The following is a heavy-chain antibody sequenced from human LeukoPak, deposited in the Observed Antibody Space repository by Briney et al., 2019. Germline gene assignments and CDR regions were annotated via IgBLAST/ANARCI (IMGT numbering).Heavy chain of an antibody. D-gene: IGHD1-26*01. CDR1: SGSTAISSDY. J-gene: IGHJ4*02. Sequence: SETLSLTCTVASGSTAISSDYCGWILQPPGKGLEWIGIIYYSGSTYYNPSLKSRVTISVDTSKNQFSLKLGYVTAADPAVYSSENQVGYSSEFCFDYGGQGTLVTVSS. CDR2: IYYSGST. V-gene: IGHV4-39*01. CDR3: ENQVGYSSEFCFDY.